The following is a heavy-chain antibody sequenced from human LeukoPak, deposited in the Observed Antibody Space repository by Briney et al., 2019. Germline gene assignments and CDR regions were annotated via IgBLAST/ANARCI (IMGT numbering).Heavy chain of an antibody. V-gene: IGHV3-53*01. Sequence: GGSLRLSCAASGFTVSSNYMSWVRQAPGKGLEWVSVIYSGGSTYYADSVKSRFTISSDNSKNTLYLQMNSLRAEDTAVYYCAGAGPYGTFEYWGQGTLVTVSS. CDR1: GFTVSSNY. J-gene: IGHJ4*02. D-gene: IGHD4-17*01. CDR3: AGAGPYGTFEY. CDR2: IYSGGST.